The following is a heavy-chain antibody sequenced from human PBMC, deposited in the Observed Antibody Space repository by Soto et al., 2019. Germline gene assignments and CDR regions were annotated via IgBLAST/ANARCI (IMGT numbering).Heavy chain of an antibody. CDR3: ASHLRDAFDI. J-gene: IGHJ3*02. D-gene: IGHD4-17*01. CDR2: IYYSGST. Sequence: SETLSLTCTVSGGSISSGGYYWSWIRQHPGKGLEWIGYIYYSGSTYYNPSLKSRVTISVDASKNQFSLKLSSVTAADTAVYYCASHLRDAFDIWGQGTMVTVSS. CDR1: GGSISSGGYY. V-gene: IGHV4-31*03.